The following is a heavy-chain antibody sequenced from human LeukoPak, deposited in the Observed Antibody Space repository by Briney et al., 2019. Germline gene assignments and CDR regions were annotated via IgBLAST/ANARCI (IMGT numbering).Heavy chain of an antibody. CDR2: INPNSGGT. V-gene: IGHV1-2*04. J-gene: IGHJ4*02. CDR1: GYTFTGYY. CDR3: VRSAVAGTLGYLDY. Sequence: ASVKVSCKASGYTFTGYYMHWVRQAPGQGLEWMGWINPNSGGTNYAQKFQGWVTMTRDTSISTAYMELSRLRSDDTAVYYCVRSAVAGTLGYLDYWGQGTLVTVSS. D-gene: IGHD6-19*01.